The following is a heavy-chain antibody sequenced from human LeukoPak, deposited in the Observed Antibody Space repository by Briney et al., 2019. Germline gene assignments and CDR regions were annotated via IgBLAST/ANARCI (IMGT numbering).Heavy chain of an antibody. CDR2: SYDGGGA. J-gene: IGHJ4*02. D-gene: IGHD4-17*01. Sequence: PSETLSLTXTVSGGSISSRSYYWGWICQPPGKGLEWVGSSYDGGGAYYNPSLKSRVSIGVDTSKNQFSLKLSSVTAADTAVYYCARLSGVFGENDYWGQGTLVTVSS. V-gene: IGHV4-39*01. CDR3: ARLSGVFGENDY. CDR1: GGSISSRSYY.